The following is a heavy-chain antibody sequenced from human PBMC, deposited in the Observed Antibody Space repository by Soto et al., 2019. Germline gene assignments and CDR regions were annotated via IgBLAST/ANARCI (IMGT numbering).Heavy chain of an antibody. Sequence: PGGSLRLSCAASGFTFSSYAMSWVRQAPGKGLEWVANIRRGGSKTYYVDSVKGRFTISRDNAKNSLYLQMNSLRAEDTAVYYCASSTISDFWSGYYYYYYMDVWGKGTTVTVSS. D-gene: IGHD3-3*01. CDR1: GFTFSSYA. V-gene: IGHV3-7*01. J-gene: IGHJ6*03. CDR3: ASSTISDFWSGYYYYYYMDV. CDR2: IRRGGSKT.